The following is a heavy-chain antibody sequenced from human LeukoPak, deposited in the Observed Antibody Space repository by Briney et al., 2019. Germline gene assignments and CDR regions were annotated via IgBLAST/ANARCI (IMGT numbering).Heavy chain of an antibody. J-gene: IGHJ5*02. CDR1: GFTFSSYS. CDR3: ARQPGRALITMVRGVIMRGWFDP. CDR2: INHSGST. V-gene: IGHV4-34*01. Sequence: GSLRLSCAASGFTFSSYSMNWVRQAPGKGLEWIGEINHSGSTNYNPSLKSRVTISVDTSKNQFSLKLSSVTAADTAVYYCARQPGRALITMVRGVIMRGWFDPWGQGTLVTVSS. D-gene: IGHD3-10*01.